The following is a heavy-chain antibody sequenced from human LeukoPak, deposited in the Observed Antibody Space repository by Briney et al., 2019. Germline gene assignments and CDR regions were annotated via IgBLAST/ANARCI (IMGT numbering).Heavy chain of an antibody. Sequence: PGGSLRLSCAASGFTFSSYDMHWARQATGKGLEWVSAIGTAGDTYYPGSVKGRFTISRENAKNSLYLQMNSLRAEDTAVYYCARGKCYCDSSGSNWFDPWGQGTLVTVSS. D-gene: IGHD3-22*01. CDR1: GFTFSSYD. CDR2: IGTAGDT. CDR3: ARGKCYCDSSGSNWFDP. V-gene: IGHV3-13*01. J-gene: IGHJ5*02.